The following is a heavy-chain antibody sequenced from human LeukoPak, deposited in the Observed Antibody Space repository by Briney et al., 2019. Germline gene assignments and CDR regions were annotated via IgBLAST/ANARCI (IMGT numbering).Heavy chain of an antibody. J-gene: IGHJ4*02. V-gene: IGHV3-53*01. D-gene: IGHD6-6*01. Sequence: GGSLRLSCAASGFTVTSNYMSWVRQAPGKGLEWVSVIYSGGSSYYADSVKGRFTISRDNAKNSLSLQMNSLRADDTAIYFCVTHSSSADYWGQGTLVTVSS. CDR1: GFTVTSNY. CDR2: IYSGGSS. CDR3: VTHSSSADY.